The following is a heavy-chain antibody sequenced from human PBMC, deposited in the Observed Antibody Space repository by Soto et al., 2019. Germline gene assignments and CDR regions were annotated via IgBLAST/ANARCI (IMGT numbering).Heavy chain of an antibody. CDR2: IYYSGST. V-gene: IGHV4-61*08. CDR1: GGSSSSGGYC. Sequence: LETLPHTWTVSGGSSSSGGYCWSWIRQHPGKGLEWIGYIYYSGSTNYNPSLKSRVTIPVDTSKNQFSLKLSSVTAADTAVYYCARALWGPAGHINWFDPWGQGTLLTVSS. CDR3: ARALWGPAGHINWFDP. D-gene: IGHD2-2*01. J-gene: IGHJ5*02.